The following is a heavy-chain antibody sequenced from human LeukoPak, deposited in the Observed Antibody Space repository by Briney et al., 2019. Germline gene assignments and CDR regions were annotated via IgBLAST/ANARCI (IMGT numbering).Heavy chain of an antibody. Sequence: SETLSLTCTVSGDSIRSSSYHWGWIRQPPGKGLEWIGSIYYSGNTYNNRSLKRRLTISIDTSKNQFSLRLSSVTAADTAVYYCARLKGRLGSRGAFDIWGQGTMVTVSS. CDR3: ARLKGRLGSRGAFDI. D-gene: IGHD3-10*01. CDR2: IYYSGNT. CDR1: GDSIRSSSYH. J-gene: IGHJ3*02. V-gene: IGHV4-39*01.